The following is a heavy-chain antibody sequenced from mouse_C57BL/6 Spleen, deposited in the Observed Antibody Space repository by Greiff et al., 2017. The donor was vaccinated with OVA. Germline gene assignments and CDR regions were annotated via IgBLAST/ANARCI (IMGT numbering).Heavy chain of an antibody. Sequence: QVQLKESGPELVKPGASVKISCKASGYAFSSSWMNWVKQRPGKGLEWIGRIYPGDGDTNYNGKFKGKATLTADKSSSTAYMQLSSLTSEDSAVYFCYYGSSYYFDYWGQGTTLTVSS. D-gene: IGHD1-1*01. CDR1: GYAFSSSW. CDR3: YYGSSYYFDY. CDR2: IYPGDGDT. V-gene: IGHV1-82*01. J-gene: IGHJ2*01.